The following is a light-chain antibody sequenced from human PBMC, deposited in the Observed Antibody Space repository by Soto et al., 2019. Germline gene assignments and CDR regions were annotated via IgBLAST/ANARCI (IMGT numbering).Light chain of an antibody. V-gene: IGLV4-69*01. Sequence: QLVLTQSPSASASLGASVKLTCTLSSGHSSYAIARHQQQPEKGPRYLMKLYSDGSHSKGDGIPDRFSGSSSGAERYLTISSLQSEDEADYYCQTWGTGIVVFGGGTKLTVL. CDR3: QTWGTGIVV. CDR1: SGHSSYA. CDR2: LYSDGSH. J-gene: IGLJ3*02.